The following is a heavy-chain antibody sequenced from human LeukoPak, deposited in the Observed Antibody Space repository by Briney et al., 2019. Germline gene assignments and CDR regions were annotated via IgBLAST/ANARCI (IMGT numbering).Heavy chain of an antibody. CDR1: GFTFSSYW. Sequence: GGSLLLSCAASGFTFSSYWMSWVRQAPGKGLEWVAVISYDGSNKYYADSVKGRFTISRDNSKNTLYLQMNSLRAEDTAVYYCASSRLTTVTTDYWGQGTLVTVSS. V-gene: IGHV3-30-3*01. CDR3: ASSRLTTVTTDY. CDR2: ISYDGSNK. J-gene: IGHJ4*02. D-gene: IGHD4-17*01.